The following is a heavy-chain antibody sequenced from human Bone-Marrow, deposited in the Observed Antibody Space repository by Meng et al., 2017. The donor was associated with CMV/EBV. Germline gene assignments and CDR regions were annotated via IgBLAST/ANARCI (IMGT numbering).Heavy chain of an antibody. Sequence: GAVSGYDWSWIRQPPGKGREGIGEVNHSGRANYNPSLKSRVTISADTSKNQFSLKLSSVTAADTAVYYCAERSTVTILGGVNDWFGPWGQGTLVTVSS. CDR3: AERSTVTILGGVNDWFGP. CDR2: VNHSGRA. D-gene: IGHD3-3*01. V-gene: IGHV4-34*01. J-gene: IGHJ5*02. CDR1: GAVSGYD.